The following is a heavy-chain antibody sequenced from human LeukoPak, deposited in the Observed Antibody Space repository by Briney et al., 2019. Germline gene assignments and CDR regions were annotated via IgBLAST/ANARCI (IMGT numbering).Heavy chain of an antibody. CDR2: IKQDGSEK. Sequence: GGSLRLSCAASGFTFSSYWMSWVRQAPGKGLEWVANIKQDGSEKYYVDSVKGRFTISRDNAKNSLYLQMNSLRAEDTAVHYCARDYDSSVSYDAFDIWGQGTMVTVSS. D-gene: IGHD3-22*01. CDR1: GFTFSSYW. CDR3: ARDYDSSVSYDAFDI. J-gene: IGHJ3*02. V-gene: IGHV3-7*01.